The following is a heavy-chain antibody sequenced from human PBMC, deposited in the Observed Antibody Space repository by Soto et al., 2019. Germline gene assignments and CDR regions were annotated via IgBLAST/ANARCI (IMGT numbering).Heavy chain of an antibody. J-gene: IGHJ4*02. CDR1: GGTFSSYA. D-gene: IGHD3-3*01. CDR3: ARSMDFWSGYAFGYYFDY. V-gene: IGHV1-69*01. Sequence: QVQLVQSGAEVKKPGSSVKVSCKASGGTFSSYAISWVRQAPGQGLEWMGGIIPIFGTANYAQKFQGSVTITADESTSTAYMELRSLRSEDTAVYYCARSMDFWSGYAFGYYFDYWGQGTLVTVSS. CDR2: IIPIFGTA.